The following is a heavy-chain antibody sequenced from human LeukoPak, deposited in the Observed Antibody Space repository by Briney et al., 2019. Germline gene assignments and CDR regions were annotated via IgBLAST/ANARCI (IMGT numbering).Heavy chain of an antibody. CDR2: INHSGST. CDR1: GGSFSGYY. V-gene: IGHV4-34*01. CDR3: ARRPRLYYDILTGLSHFDY. D-gene: IGHD3-9*01. Sequence: SETLSLTCAVYGGSFSGYYWSWIRQPPGKGLEWIGEINHSGSTNYNPSLKGRVTISVDTSKNQFSLKLSSVTAADTAVYYCARRPRLYYDILTGLSHFDYWGQGTLVTVSS. J-gene: IGHJ4*02.